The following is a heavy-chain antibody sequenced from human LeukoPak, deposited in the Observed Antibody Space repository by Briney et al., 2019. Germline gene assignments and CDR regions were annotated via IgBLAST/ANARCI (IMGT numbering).Heavy chain of an antibody. D-gene: IGHD2-15*01. Sequence: PGESLRLSCEASGFTFSTYAMSWVRQAPGKGLEWVSAISNSATETYYADSVKGRFTISRDSSKNTLFLQMNRLRPEDAAVYYCAKAPVTTCRGAFCYPFDYWGLGTLVTVSS. J-gene: IGHJ4*02. CDR2: ISNSATET. V-gene: IGHV3-23*01. CDR3: AKAPVTTCRGAFCYPFDY. CDR1: GFTFSTYA.